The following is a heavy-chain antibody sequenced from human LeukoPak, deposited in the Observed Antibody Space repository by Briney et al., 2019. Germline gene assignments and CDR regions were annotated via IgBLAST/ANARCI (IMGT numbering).Heavy chain of an antibody. Sequence: GGSLRLSCAASGFTFSSYGMHWVRQAPGKGLEWVAVISYDGSNKYYADSVKGRFTISRDNSKNTLYLQMNSLRAEDTAGYYCARTGYVWGSYHLDYWGQGTLVTVSS. CDR1: GFTFSSYG. D-gene: IGHD3-16*02. J-gene: IGHJ4*02. CDR3: ARTGYVWGSYHLDY. CDR2: ISYDGSNK. V-gene: IGHV3-30*03.